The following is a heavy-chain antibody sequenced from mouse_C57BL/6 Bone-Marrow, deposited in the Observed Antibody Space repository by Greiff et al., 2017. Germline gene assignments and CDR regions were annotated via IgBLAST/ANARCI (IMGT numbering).Heavy chain of an antibody. D-gene: IGHD3-2*02. CDR2: ISSGSSTI. CDR1: GFTFSDYG. CDR3: ARPRQLRLPAWFAY. Sequence: EVHLVESGGGLVKPGGSLKLSCAASGFTFSDYGMHWVRQAPEKGLEWVAYISSGSSTIYYADTVKGRFTISRDNAKNTLCLQMTSLRSEDTAMYYGARPRQLRLPAWFAYWGQGTLVTVSA. V-gene: IGHV5-17*01. J-gene: IGHJ3*01.